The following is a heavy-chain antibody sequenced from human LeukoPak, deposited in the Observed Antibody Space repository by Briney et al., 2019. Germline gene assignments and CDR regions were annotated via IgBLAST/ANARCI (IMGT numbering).Heavy chain of an antibody. CDR1: GFTFSSYG. V-gene: IGHV3-30*03. Sequence: GGSLRLSCAASGFTFSSYGMHWVRQAPGKGLEWVAVISYDGSNKYYADSVKGRFTISRDNSKNTLYLQMNSLRAEDTAVYYRARFASTDSSGYPFDYWGQGTLVTVSS. CDR3: ARFASTDSSGYPFDY. D-gene: IGHD3-22*01. CDR2: ISYDGSNK. J-gene: IGHJ4*02.